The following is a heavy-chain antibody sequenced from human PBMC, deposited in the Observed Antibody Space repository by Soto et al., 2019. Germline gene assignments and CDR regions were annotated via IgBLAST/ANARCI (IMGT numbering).Heavy chain of an antibody. CDR1: GYSFIDYY. V-gene: IGHV1-2*04. J-gene: IGHJ5*02. CDR3: VRGRKVVATPARDDWFDP. Sequence: QVQLVQSGAEVRRPGASVRVSCKASGYSFIDYYINWVRQAPGQGLEWMGWINPKDGATKSAQKFQDWVTMTSDTSHTTAYLDLRSDDTAVYYCVRGRKVVATPARDDWFDPWGQGTLVTVSS. CDR2: INPKDGAT. D-gene: IGHD2-21*02.